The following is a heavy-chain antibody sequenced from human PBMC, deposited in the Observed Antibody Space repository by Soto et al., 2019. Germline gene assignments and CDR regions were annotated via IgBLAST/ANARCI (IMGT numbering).Heavy chain of an antibody. CDR1: GYSFTSYG. D-gene: IGHD2-21*02. CDR2: IDPGDSYT. J-gene: IGHJ3*02. Sequence: PGDSLKISCKGSGYSFTSYGISWVRQMPGKGLEWMGRIDPGDSYTNYSPSFQGHVTISADKSISTAYLQWGSLKASDTAMYYCARPSNGGGDCYFPTDAFERWGQGTMVTVSS. V-gene: IGHV5-10-1*01. CDR3: ARPSNGGGDCYFPTDAFER.